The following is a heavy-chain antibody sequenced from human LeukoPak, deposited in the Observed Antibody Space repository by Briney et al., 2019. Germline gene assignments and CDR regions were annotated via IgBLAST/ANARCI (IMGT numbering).Heavy chain of an antibody. V-gene: IGHV1-8*01. Sequence: GASVKVSCKASGYTFTSYDINWVRQATGQGLEWMGWMNPNSGNTGYAQKFQGRVTMTRNTSISTAYMELSSLRSEDTAVYHCAQVDDYGDYLDYWGQGTLVTVSS. CDR2: MNPNSGNT. J-gene: IGHJ4*02. CDR3: AQVDDYGDYLDY. D-gene: IGHD4-17*01. CDR1: GYTFTSYD.